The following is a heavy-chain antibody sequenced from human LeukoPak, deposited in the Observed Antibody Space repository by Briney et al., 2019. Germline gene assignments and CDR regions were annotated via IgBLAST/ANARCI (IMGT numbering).Heavy chain of an antibody. D-gene: IGHD4-23*01. CDR2: ISSSSSYI. CDR3: AKPTPHYYYYYMDV. J-gene: IGHJ6*03. Sequence: GGSLRLSCAASGFTFSSYWMHWVRQAPGKGLEWVSSISSSSSYIYYADSVKGRFTISRDNVKNSLYLQMNSLRAEDTAVYYCAKPTPHYYYYYMDVWGKGTTVTVSS. V-gene: IGHV3-21*01. CDR1: GFTFSSYW.